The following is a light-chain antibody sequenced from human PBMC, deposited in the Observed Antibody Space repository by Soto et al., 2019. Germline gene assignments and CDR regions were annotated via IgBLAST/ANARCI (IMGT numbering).Light chain of an antibody. V-gene: IGKV3-20*01. CDR2: DTS. CDR3: QQYGTSEII. Sequence: EFVLTQSPGTLSLSPGERATLSCRASQSLTNSFIAWYQQRPGQAPRLLIYDTSSRASGIPDRFSGSGSGTDFTLTISRLETEDFAVFYCQQYGTSEIIFGQWTRLEIK. CDR1: QSLTNSF. J-gene: IGKJ5*01.